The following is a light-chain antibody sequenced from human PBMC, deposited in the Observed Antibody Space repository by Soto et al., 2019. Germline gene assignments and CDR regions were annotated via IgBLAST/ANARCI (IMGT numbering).Light chain of an antibody. CDR2: DVN. J-gene: IGLJ1*01. CDR1: SGDVGAYNY. CDR3: SSYAGSNKSV. V-gene: IGLV2-11*01. Sequence: QSALTQPRSVSGSPGQSVTISCTGTSGDVGAYNYISWYQQHPGKAPKFLIYDVNKRPSGVPDRFFGSKSGNTASLTVSGLQPEDEADYYCSSYAGSNKSVFGTGTKVTVL.